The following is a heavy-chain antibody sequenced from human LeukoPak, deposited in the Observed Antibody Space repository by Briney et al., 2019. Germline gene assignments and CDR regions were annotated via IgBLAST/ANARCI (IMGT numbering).Heavy chain of an antibody. CDR3: AKSGPYCSSTSCNYFDY. J-gene: IGHJ4*02. V-gene: IGHV3-23*01. Sequence: GGSLRLCCAASRFTFSNFAMSWVRQAPGKGLEWVSAISGSGGSTYYADSVKGRFTISRDNSKNALFLQMSSLRAEDTAVYYCAKSGPYCSSTSCNYFDYWGQGTLVTVSS. CDR2: ISGSGGST. CDR1: RFTFSNFA. D-gene: IGHD2-2*01.